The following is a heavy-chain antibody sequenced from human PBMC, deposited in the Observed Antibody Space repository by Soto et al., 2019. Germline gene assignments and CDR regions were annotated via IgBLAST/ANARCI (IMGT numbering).Heavy chain of an antibody. V-gene: IGHV1-69*02. J-gene: IGHJ3*02. CDR3: ARSGDSYYYGSGDASDI. CDR1: GGTFSSYT. D-gene: IGHD3-10*01. Sequence: SVKVSCKASGGTFSSYTISWVRQAPGQGLEWMGRIIPILGIANYAQKFQGRVTITADKSTSTAYMELSSLRSEDTAVYYCARSGDSYYYGSGDASDIWGQGTMVTVSS. CDR2: IIPILGIA.